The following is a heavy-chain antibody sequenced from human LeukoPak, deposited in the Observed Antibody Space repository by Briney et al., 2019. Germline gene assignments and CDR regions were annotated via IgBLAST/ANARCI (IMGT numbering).Heavy chain of an antibody. CDR1: GGSISSYY. J-gene: IGHJ4*02. D-gene: IGHD6-19*01. V-gene: IGHV4-4*07. CDR3: VRAFFDISAWYRNYYFDL. Sequence: SETLSLTCTVSGGSISSYYWSWIRQSAGKGLEWIGRIYTSGSTNYNPSLKSRVTMSVDKSKPQFPFKLRSVTDADTAMSYCVRAFFDISAWYRNYYFDLWGQGTLVTVSS. CDR2: IYTSGST.